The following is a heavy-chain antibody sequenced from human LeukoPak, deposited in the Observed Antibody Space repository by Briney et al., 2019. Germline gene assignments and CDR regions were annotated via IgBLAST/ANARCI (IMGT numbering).Heavy chain of an antibody. V-gene: IGHV4-59*08. Sequence: SETLSLTCTVSGGSISTYYWSWIRQPPGKGLEGRGYIYYCGTTNYPPSLKSRVIISLDPSKSQFSLKPNSVTAADTAVYYCARLRTHGDYLNPWGQGTLVTVSS. CDR2: IYYCGTT. D-gene: IGHD4-17*01. J-gene: IGHJ5*02. CDR3: ARLRTHGDYLNP. CDR1: GGSISTYY.